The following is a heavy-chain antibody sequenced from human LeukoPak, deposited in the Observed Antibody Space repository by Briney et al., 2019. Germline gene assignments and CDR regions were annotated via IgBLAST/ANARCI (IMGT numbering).Heavy chain of an antibody. V-gene: IGHV3-21*01. J-gene: IGHJ4*02. CDR2: ISSSSSYI. CDR1: GFTFSSYS. D-gene: IGHD1-26*01. Sequence: GESLRLSCAASGFTFSSYSMNWVRQAPGKGLEWVSSISSSSSYIYYADSVKGRFTISRDNAKNSLYLQMNSLRAEDTAVYYCARALGATPTNFDYWGQGTLVTVSS. CDR3: ARALGATPTNFDY.